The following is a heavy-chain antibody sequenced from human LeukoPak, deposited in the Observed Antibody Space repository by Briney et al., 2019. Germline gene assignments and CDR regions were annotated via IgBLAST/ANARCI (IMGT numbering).Heavy chain of an antibody. CDR3: ARDRYYYDSSGSIRFDY. J-gene: IGHJ4*02. CDR1: GGSISSYY. CDR2: IYTSGST. D-gene: IGHD3-22*01. Sequence: SETLSLTCTVSGGSISSYYWSWIRQPAGKGLEWIGRIYTSGSTNYNPSLKSRVTMSVDTSKNQFSLKLSSVTAADTAVYYCARDRYYYDSSGSIRFDYWGQGTLVTVSS. V-gene: IGHV4-4*07.